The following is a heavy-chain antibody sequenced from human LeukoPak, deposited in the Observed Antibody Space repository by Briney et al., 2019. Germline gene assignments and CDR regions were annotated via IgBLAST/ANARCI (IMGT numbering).Heavy chain of an antibody. CDR3: ARGSGIGELSFYFYMDV. Sequence: SQTLSLTCTVSGESISSGGYYWSWIRQPPGKGLDWIAYISSSGSTNYNPSLKSRVTISVDTSKNQFSLKLSSVTAADTAVYYCARGSGIGELSFYFYMDVWGKGTTVTVSS. V-gene: IGHV4-61*08. CDR1: GESISSGGYY. D-gene: IGHD3-10*01. J-gene: IGHJ6*03. CDR2: ISSSGST.